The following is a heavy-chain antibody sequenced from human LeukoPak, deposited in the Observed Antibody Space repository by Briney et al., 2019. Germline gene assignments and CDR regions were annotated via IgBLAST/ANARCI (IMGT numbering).Heavy chain of an antibody. CDR3: ARGRDGYNYEYCFDY. D-gene: IGHD5-24*01. CDR1: GGSISSYY. Sequence: PSETLSLTCTVSGGSISSYYWSWIRQPAGKGLEWIGRIYTSGSTNYNPSLKSRVTMSVDTSKNQFSLKLSSVTAADTAVYYCARGRDGYNYEYCFDYWGQGTLVTVSS. V-gene: IGHV4-4*07. CDR2: IYTSGST. J-gene: IGHJ4*02.